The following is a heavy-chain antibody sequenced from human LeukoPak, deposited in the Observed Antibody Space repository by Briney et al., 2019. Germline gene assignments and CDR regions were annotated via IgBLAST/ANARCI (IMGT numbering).Heavy chain of an antibody. J-gene: IGHJ4*02. Sequence: GRSLRLSCAASGFTFSSYAMHWVRQASGKGLEWVAVISYDGSNKCYADSVKGRFTISRDNSKNTLYLQMNSLRAEDTAVYYCAKGAGLWFGDYWGQGTLVTVSS. CDR1: GFTFSSYA. CDR2: ISYDGSNK. CDR3: AKGAGLWFGDY. D-gene: IGHD3-10*01. V-gene: IGHV3-30-3*01.